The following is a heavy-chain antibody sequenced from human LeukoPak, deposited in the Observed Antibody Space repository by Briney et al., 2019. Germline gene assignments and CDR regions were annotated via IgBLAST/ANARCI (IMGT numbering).Heavy chain of an antibody. CDR1: GFTFSSYA. J-gene: IGHJ4*02. CDR3: AKGGDHDFWSGYYGKYYFDY. CDR2: ISGSGGST. V-gene: IGHV3-23*01. D-gene: IGHD3-3*01. Sequence: GGSLRLSCAASGFTFSSYAMSWVRQAPGKGLEWVSAISGSGGSTYYADSVKGRFTISRDNSKNTLYLQMNSLRAEDTAVYYCAKGGDHDFWSGYYGKYYFDYWGQGTLVTVSS.